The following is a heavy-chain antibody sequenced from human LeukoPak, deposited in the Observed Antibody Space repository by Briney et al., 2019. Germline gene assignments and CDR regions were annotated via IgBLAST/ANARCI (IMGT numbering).Heavy chain of an antibody. D-gene: IGHD2-21*02. CDR1: GFTVSSNS. J-gene: IGHJ4*02. Sequence: GGSLRLSCAASGFTVSSNSMSWVRQAPGKGLEWVSVLYSGGNTYYADSVKGRFTISRDNSKNTLYLQMNSLRTEDTAVYYCARDRYGAVTAYYFDYWGQGTLVTVSS. CDR3: ARDRYGAVTAYYFDY. V-gene: IGHV3-53*01. CDR2: LYSGGNT.